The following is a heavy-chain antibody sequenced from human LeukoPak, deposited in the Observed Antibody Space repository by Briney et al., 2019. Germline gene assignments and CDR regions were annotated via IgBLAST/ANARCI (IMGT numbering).Heavy chain of an antibody. V-gene: IGHV1-2*02. CDR3: ARDAGYCSSTSCYSAAISYYFDY. J-gene: IGHJ4*02. CDR2: INPNSGGT. CDR1: GYTFTGYY. Sequence: ASVKVSCKASGYTFTGYYMHWVRQAPGQGLERMGWINPNSGGTNYAQKFQGRVTMTRDTSISTAYMELSRLRSDDTAVYYRARDAGYCSSTSCYSAAISYYFDYWGQGTLVTVSS. D-gene: IGHD2-2*01.